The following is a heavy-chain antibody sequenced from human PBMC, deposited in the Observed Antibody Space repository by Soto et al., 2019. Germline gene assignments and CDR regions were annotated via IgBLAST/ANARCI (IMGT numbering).Heavy chain of an antibody. CDR3: ATLKAATPYYFYYMDV. Sequence: ASVKASSKVSGHTLTELSIHWVRHAPGKGLEWMGGFDPEDGETMYAQKFQGRVTMTEDTSTDTAYMELSSLRSEDTAVYYCATLKAATPYYFYYMDVWGKRSTVTVSS. J-gene: IGHJ6*03. CDR2: FDPEDGET. D-gene: IGHD2-2*02. V-gene: IGHV1-24*01. CDR1: GHTLTELS.